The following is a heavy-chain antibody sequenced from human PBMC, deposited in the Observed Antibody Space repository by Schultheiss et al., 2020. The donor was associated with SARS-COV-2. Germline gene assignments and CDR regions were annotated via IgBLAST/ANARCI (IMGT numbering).Heavy chain of an antibody. J-gene: IGHJ4*02. Sequence: SGPTLVKPTQTLTLTCTFSGFSLSTSGVGVGWIRQPPGKALEWLALIYWDDDKRYSPSLKTRLTISKDTSKNRVVLTMTNMDPVDTATYYCARIRSEVAAATFDYWGQGTLVTVSS. V-gene: IGHV2-5*02. CDR2: IYWDDDK. D-gene: IGHD6-13*01. CDR3: ARIRSEVAAATFDY. CDR1: GFSLSTSGVG.